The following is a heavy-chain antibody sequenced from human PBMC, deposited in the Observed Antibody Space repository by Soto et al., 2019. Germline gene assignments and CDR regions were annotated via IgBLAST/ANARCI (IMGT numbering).Heavy chain of an antibody. J-gene: IGHJ1*01. D-gene: IGHD3-16*02. CDR2: IWYDGSNK. CDR1: GFTFSSYG. V-gene: IGHV3-33*01. CDR3: ARGESGYDYVWGSYRYTNSLPAEYYQH. Sequence: PWGSLRLSCAASGFTFSSYGMHWVRQAPGKGLEWVAVIWYDGSNKYYADSVKGRFTISRDNSKNTLYLQMNSLRAEDTAVYYCARGESGYDYVWGSYRYTNSLPAEYYQHWGQGTLVTVSS.